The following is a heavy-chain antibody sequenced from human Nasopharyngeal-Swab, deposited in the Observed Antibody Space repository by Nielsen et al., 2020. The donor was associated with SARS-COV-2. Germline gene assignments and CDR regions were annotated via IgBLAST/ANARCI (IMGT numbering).Heavy chain of an antibody. CDR1: GYTFTSYR. CDR3: ARDTPNYYDSSGYYP. J-gene: IGHJ5*02. D-gene: IGHD3-22*01. Sequence: ASVKVSCKASGYTFTSYRINWVRQAPGQGLEWMGWISAYNGNTNYAQKLQGRVTMTTDTSTSTAYMELRSLRSDDTAVYYCARDTPNYYDSSGYYPWGQGTLVTVSS. V-gene: IGHV1-18*04. CDR2: ISAYNGNT.